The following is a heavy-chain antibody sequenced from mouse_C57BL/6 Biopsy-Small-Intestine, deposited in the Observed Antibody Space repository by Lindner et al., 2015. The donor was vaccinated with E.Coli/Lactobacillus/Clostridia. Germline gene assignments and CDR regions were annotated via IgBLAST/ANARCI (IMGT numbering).Heavy chain of an antibody. D-gene: IGHD4-1*01. CDR2: INPSNGGT. Sequence: VQLQESGTELVKPGASVKLSCKASGYTFTSYWMHWVKQRPGQGLEWIGNINPSNGGTNYNEKFKSKATLTVDKSSSTAYMQLSSLTSEDSAVYYCARWGGTGYFDVWGTGTTVTVSS. CDR1: GYTFTSYW. CDR3: ARWGGTGYFDV. J-gene: IGHJ1*03. V-gene: IGHV1-53*01.